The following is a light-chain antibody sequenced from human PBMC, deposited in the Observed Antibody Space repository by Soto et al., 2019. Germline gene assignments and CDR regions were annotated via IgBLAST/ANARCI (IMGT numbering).Light chain of an antibody. CDR3: QNCSSWPLT. CDR1: QSVSSY. V-gene: IGKV3-11*01. Sequence: EIVLSQSPATLSLSPGERATVSCRASQSVSSYLAWYQQKPGQAPRLLISDASNRATGIPARFSGSGSGTDFTLTISSLEPEDCAVYYCQNCSSWPLTFGGGTQVEIK. J-gene: IGKJ4*01. CDR2: DAS.